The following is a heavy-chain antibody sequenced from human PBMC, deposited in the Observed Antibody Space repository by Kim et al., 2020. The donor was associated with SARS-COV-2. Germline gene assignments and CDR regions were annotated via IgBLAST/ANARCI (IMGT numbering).Heavy chain of an antibody. J-gene: IGHJ4*02. D-gene: IGHD3-10*01. Sequence: KRRVTISVDASKNQFSLKLSSVTAADTAVYYCARGGTGITMVRGVIMFDYWGQGTLVTVSS. CDR3: ARGGTGITMVRGVIMFDY. V-gene: IGHV4-34*01.